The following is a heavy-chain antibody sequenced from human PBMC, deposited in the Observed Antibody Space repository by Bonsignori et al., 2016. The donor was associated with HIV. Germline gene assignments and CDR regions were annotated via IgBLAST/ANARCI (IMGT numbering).Heavy chain of an antibody. V-gene: IGHV4-59*01. CDR1: GDAISTYH. D-gene: IGHD3-10*01. CDR3: ARELYGSGSFDY. Sequence: QVQLQQSGPGLVKPSETLSLICTVSGDAISTYHWNWIRQPPGKGLEWIGYIYNSGSTNYNPSLKSRVSISTDASKKQISLRLNSVTAADTAVYFCARELYGSGSFDYWGQGTLVTVSS. J-gene: IGHJ4*02. CDR2: IYNSGST.